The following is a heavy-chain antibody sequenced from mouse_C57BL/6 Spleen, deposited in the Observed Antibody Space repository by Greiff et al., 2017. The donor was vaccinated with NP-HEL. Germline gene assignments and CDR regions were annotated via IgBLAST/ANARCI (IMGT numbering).Heavy chain of an antibody. CDR1: GYSFTSYY. J-gene: IGHJ2*01. CDR3: ARETTVVGGDYCDY. CDR2: IYPGSGNT. D-gene: IGHD1-1*01. V-gene: IGHV1-66*01. Sequence: VKLQESGPELVKPGASVKISCKASGYSFTSYYIHWVKQRPGQGLEWIGWIYPGSGNTKYNEKFKGKATLTADTSSSTAYMQLSSLTSEDSAVYYCARETTVVGGDYCDYWGQGTTLTVSS.